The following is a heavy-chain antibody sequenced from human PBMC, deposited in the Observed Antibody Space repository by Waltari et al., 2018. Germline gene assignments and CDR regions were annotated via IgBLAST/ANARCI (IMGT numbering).Heavy chain of an antibody. V-gene: IGHV4-38-2*02. J-gene: IGHJ4*02. CDR1: GYSISSGYY. D-gene: IGHD6-19*01. CDR3: ARQVAGPYYFDY. Sequence: QVQLQESGPGLVKPSETLSLTCTVSGYSISSGYYWGWIRQPPGKGLEWIGSIYHSGSTYYNPSLKSRVTISVDTSKNQFSLKLSSVTAADTAVYYCARQVAGPYYFDYWGQGTLVTVSS. CDR2: IYHSGST.